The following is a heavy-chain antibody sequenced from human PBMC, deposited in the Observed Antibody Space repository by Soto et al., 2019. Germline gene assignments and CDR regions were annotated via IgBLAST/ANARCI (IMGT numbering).Heavy chain of an antibody. D-gene: IGHD1-1*01. Sequence: SETLSLTCAVSGGSISSGGYSWSWIRQPPGKGLEWIGYISHTGSTYYNPSLKSRVTISVDRSKNQFSLKLSSVTAADTAVYYCAIAPQGNDGYPALLDYRGQRTLVT. V-gene: IGHV4-30-2*02. CDR3: AIAPQGNDGYPALLDY. CDR1: GGSISSGGYS. CDR2: ISHTGST. J-gene: IGHJ4*02.